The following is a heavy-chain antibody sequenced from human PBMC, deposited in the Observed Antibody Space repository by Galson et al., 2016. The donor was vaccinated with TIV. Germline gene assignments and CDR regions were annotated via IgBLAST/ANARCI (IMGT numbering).Heavy chain of an antibody. J-gene: IGHJ4*02. Sequence: QSGAEVKKPGESLKISCEASGYSFATYWIAWVRQKPGKGLELMGIVYPDDSDTTYNPSFQGQVTFSADKSINTAFLQWSSLEASDTAMYYCARRGPRYGKFDYWGQGTPVTVSS. D-gene: IGHD4-17*01. CDR3: ARRGPRYGKFDY. V-gene: IGHV5-51*01. CDR2: VYPDDSDT. CDR1: GYSFATYW.